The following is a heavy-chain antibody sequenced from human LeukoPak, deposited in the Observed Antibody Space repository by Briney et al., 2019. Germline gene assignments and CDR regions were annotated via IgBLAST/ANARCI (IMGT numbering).Heavy chain of an antibody. CDR3: SREGNGLLSKDFDY. CDR2: IGPHSSAT. CDR1: GCTFTDYY. D-gene: IGHD2/OR15-2a*01. Sequence: ASMKVSCKSSGCTFTDYYRHWVRQAPGQGLEWMGYIGPHSSATSCPQEFQRRVTMTRDNTTSTADMVLTRLPYDYPTAWYCSREGNGLLSKDFDYWGQGTLVTVSS. V-gene: IGHV1-2*02. J-gene: IGHJ4*02.